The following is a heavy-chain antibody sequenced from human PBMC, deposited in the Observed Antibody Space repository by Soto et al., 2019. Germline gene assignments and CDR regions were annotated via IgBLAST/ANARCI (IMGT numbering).Heavy chain of an antibody. D-gene: IGHD1-1*01. CDR3: ARGEAEYNTGLRPYHGMDV. CDR1: GGFISSYY. V-gene: IGHV4-59*01. Sequence: KASGTLSLTCTVSGGFISSYYWSWIRQPPGKGLEWIGYIYYSGSTNYSPSLKSRIIISLDTSKNQFSLKVSSVTAADTAVYYCARGEAEYNTGLRPYHGMDVRSPVTTVTVS. J-gene: IGHJ6*02. CDR2: IYYSGST.